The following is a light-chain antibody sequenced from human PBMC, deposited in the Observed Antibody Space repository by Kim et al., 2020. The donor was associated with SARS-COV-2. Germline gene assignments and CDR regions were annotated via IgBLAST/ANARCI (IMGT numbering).Light chain of an antibody. CDR3: QQYDSYPLT. CDR1: RVISKY. CDR2: GAS. V-gene: IGKV1-16*01. Sequence: AAVGDRVTITCRAGRVISKYLTWYQQKPGKAPKSLIYGASTLQSGVPSRFSASGSGTDFTLTIPGLQPEDFATYYCQQYDSYPLTLGGGTKVDI. J-gene: IGKJ4*02.